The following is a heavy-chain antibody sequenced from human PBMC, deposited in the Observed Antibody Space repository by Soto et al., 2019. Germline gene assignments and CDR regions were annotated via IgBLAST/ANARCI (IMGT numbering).Heavy chain of an antibody. D-gene: IGHD3-9*01. CDR3: ARGDYDILTGYYSGNWFDP. Sequence: SETLSLTCTVSGGSISSYYWSWIRQPPGKGLEWIGYIYYSGSTNYNPSLKSRVTISVDTSKNQFSLKLSSVTAADTAVYYCARGDYDILTGYYSGNWFDPWGQGTLVTVSS. V-gene: IGHV4-59*01. CDR1: GGSISSYY. CDR2: IYYSGST. J-gene: IGHJ5*02.